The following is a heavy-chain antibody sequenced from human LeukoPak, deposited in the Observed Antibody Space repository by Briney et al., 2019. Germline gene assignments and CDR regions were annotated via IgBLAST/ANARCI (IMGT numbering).Heavy chain of an antibody. V-gene: IGHV1-69*06. CDR1: GGTFSNYA. Sequence: GASVKVSCKASGGTFSNYAISWVRQAPGQGLEWMGGIIPIFGTANYAQKFRGRVTITADKSTRTAYMELSSLRSEDTAVYYCARGFVAVVAAIQYTDYFDYWGQGTLVTVSS. CDR2: IIPIFGTA. D-gene: IGHD2-15*01. J-gene: IGHJ4*02. CDR3: ARGFVAVVAAIQYTDYFDY.